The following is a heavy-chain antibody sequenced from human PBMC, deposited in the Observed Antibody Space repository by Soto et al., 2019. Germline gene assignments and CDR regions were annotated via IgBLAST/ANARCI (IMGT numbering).Heavy chain of an antibody. CDR1: GDTVSTYA. CDR2: IIPFFGTT. CDR3: ARAAQTGSDWNDLGNWFDP. D-gene: IGHD1-1*01. J-gene: IGHJ5*02. Sequence: QVQLVQSGAEVKKPGSSVKVSCKVSGDTVSTYAVSWVRQAPGHGLEWLGGIIPFFGTTNYAQKFQARLTIPAADSTSTASMELNHLTAADTAVYFFARAAQTGSDWNDLGNWFDPWGQGTLVTVSS. V-gene: IGHV1-69*01.